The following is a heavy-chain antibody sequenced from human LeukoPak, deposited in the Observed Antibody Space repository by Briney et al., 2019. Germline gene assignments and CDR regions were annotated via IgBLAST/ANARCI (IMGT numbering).Heavy chain of an antibody. CDR3: ARDYYYGSGSYLYYFDY. CDR1: GYTFTSYG. Sequence: GASVKVSCKASGYTFTSYGISWVRRAPGQGLEWMGWISAYNGNTNYAQKLQGRVTMTTDTSTSTAYMELRSLRSDDTAVYYCARDYYYGSGSYLYYFDYWGQGTLVTVSS. J-gene: IGHJ4*02. D-gene: IGHD3-10*01. CDR2: ISAYNGNT. V-gene: IGHV1-18*01.